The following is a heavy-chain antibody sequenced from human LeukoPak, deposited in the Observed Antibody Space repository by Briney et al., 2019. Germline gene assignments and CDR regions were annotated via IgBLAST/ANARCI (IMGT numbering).Heavy chain of an antibody. Sequence: GGSLRLSCAASGFTFSTYAMHWVRQAPGKGLEYVSAISSNGGNTYYANSVKGRFTISRDNSKNTLYLQMGSLRAEDMAVYYCARWGYYSNYDYWGQGTLVTVSS. CDR1: GFTFSTYA. D-gene: IGHD4-11*01. V-gene: IGHV3-64*01. CDR3: ARWGYYSNYDY. CDR2: ISSNGGNT. J-gene: IGHJ4*02.